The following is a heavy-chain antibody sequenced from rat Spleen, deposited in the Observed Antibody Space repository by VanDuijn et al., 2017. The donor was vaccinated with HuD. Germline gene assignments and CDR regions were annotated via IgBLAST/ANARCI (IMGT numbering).Heavy chain of an antibody. CDR2: ISYDGSST. J-gene: IGHJ2*01. V-gene: IGHV5-29*01. CDR3: ARRDGYSDY. CDR1: GFTFSDYY. Sequence: EVQLVESDGGLVQPGRSLKLSCAASGFTFSDYYMAWVRQAPTKGLEWVATISYDGSSTYYRDSVKGRFTISRDNAKSTLYLQMDSLRSEDTATYYCARRDGYSDYWGQGVMVTVSS. D-gene: IGHD1-12*03.